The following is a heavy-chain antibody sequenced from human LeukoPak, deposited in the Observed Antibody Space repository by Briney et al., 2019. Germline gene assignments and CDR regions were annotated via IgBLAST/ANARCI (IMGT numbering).Heavy chain of an antibody. Sequence: GGSLRLSCAASGFTFSDYYMSWIRQAPGKGLEWVSYISSSGSTIYYADSVKGRFTISRDNAKNSLYLQMNSLRAEDTAVYYCARDRVWQQLVYHDGAFDIWGQGTMVTVSS. CDR3: ARDRVWQQLVYHDGAFDI. CDR2: ISSSGSTI. D-gene: IGHD6-13*01. CDR1: GFTFSDYY. V-gene: IGHV3-11*01. J-gene: IGHJ3*02.